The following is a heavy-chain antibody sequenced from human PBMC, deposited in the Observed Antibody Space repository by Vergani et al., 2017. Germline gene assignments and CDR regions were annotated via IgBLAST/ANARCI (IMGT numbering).Heavy chain of an antibody. Sequence: EVQLVESGGGLVKPGGSLRLSCAASGFTFSSYWRSWVRQAPGKGLEWVANIKQDGSEKYYVDSVKGRFTISRDNAKNSLYLQMNSLRAGYTAVYYCARGRNWFDPWGQGTLVTVSS. CDR3: ARGRNWFDP. J-gene: IGHJ5*02. V-gene: IGHV3-7*03. CDR2: IKQDGSEK. CDR1: GFTFSSYW.